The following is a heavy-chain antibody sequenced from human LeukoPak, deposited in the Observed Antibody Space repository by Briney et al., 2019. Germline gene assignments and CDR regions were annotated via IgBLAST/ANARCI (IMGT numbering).Heavy chain of an antibody. CDR3: AIEGGSYSQFDY. D-gene: IGHD1-26*01. V-gene: IGHV1-69*05. Sequence: ASVKVSCKASGGTFSSYAISWVRQAPGQGLEWMGGIIPIFGTANYAQKFQGRVTITTDESTSTAYMELSSLRSEDTAVYYCAIEGGSYSQFDYWGQGTLVTVSS. CDR1: GGTFSSYA. J-gene: IGHJ4*02. CDR2: IIPIFGTA.